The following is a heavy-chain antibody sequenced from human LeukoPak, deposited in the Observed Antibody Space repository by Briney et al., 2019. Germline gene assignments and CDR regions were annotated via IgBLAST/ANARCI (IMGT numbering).Heavy chain of an antibody. CDR2: INSDGSTT. V-gene: IGHV3-74*01. CDR1: GFTFSSYW. Sequence: PGGSLRLSCAASGFTFSSYWMHWVRQGSGKGLVWVSRINSDGSTTSYAHSVKGRFNISRDNSKNTLYLQMNSLRPEDTAVYYCARSPAPTRSSWLYFDFWGQGTLVTVSS. D-gene: IGHD6-13*01. J-gene: IGHJ4*02. CDR3: ARSPAPTRSSWLYFDF.